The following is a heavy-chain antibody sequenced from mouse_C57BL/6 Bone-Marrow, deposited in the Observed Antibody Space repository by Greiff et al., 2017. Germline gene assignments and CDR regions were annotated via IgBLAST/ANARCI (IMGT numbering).Heavy chain of an antibody. CDR3: ARDDYGIWYFDV. D-gene: IGHD2-4*01. CDR1: GFTFSSYA. Sequence: EVNVVESGGGLVKPGGSLKLSCAASGFTFSSYAMSWVRQTPEKRLVWVATISDGGSFTYYPDNVKGRFTISRDNAKNNLYLQMSHLKAEDTAMYYCARDDYGIWYFDVWGTGTTVTVSS. J-gene: IGHJ1*03. V-gene: IGHV5-4*01. CDR2: ISDGGSFT.